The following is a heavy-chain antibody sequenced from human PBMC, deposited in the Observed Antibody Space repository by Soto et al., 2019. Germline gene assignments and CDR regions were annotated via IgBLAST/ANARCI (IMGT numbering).Heavy chain of an antibody. CDR3: ARLYSSGWYLDY. V-gene: IGHV1-69*02. CDR2: IIPILGIA. CDR1: GGTFSSYT. J-gene: IGHJ4*02. D-gene: IGHD6-19*01. Sequence: QVQLVQSGAEVKKPGSSVKVSCKASGGTFSSYTISWVRQAPGQGLEWMGRIIPILGIANYAQKFQGRVTLNADKSTSTAYMELSSLRSEDTAVYYCARLYSSGWYLDYWGQGTRVTVSS.